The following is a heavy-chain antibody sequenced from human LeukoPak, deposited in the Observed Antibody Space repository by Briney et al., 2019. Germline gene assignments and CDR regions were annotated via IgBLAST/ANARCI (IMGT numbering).Heavy chain of an antibody. D-gene: IGHD2-2*01. CDR2: INHSGST. V-gene: IGHV4-34*01. Sequence: PSETLSLTCAVYGGSFSGYYWSWIRQPPGKGLEWIGEINHSGSTNYNPSLKSRVTISVDTSKNQFSLKLSSVTAADTAVYYCARGRYCSSTSCSRYYYYYYTDVWGKGTTVTVSS. CDR1: GGSFSGYY. J-gene: IGHJ6*03. CDR3: ARGRYCSSTSCSRYYYYYYTDV.